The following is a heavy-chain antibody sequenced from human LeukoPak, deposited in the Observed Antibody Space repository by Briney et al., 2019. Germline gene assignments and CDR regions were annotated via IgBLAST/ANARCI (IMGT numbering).Heavy chain of an antibody. D-gene: IGHD6-19*01. Sequence: PTASVKVSCKASGYTFTGYYMHWVRQAPGQGLEWMGWINPNSGGTNYAQKFQGRVTMTRDTSISTAYMELSRLRSDDTAVYYCARVKLRAVAGTGFDYWGQGTLVTVSS. V-gene: IGHV1-2*02. CDR2: INPNSGGT. CDR3: ARVKLRAVAGTGFDY. CDR1: GYTFTGYY. J-gene: IGHJ4*02.